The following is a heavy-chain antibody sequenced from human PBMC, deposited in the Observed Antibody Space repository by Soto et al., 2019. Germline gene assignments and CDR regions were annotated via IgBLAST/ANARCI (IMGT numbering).Heavy chain of an antibody. Sequence: QVHLVQSGAEVKKPGSSVKVSCKASGGTFSSYPINWVRQAPGQGLEWMGGIIPFFGTTHSAQKFQGRLTITADEPTSTSYMELSSLRPEDTAVYYCASRPVMEVAQYGNWFDPWGQGTLVTVSS. CDR1: GGTFSSYP. CDR2: IIPFFGTT. D-gene: IGHD2-15*01. J-gene: IGHJ5*02. CDR3: ASRPVMEVAQYGNWFDP. V-gene: IGHV1-69*01.